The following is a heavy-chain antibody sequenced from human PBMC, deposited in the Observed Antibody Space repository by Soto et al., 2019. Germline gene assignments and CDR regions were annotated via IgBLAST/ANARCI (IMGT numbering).Heavy chain of an antibody. CDR2: IFNSGTT. CDR3: ALALGPTTGLDY. V-gene: IGHV4-31*02. D-gene: IGHD1-26*01. CDR1: GASTVSHYH. Sequence: QVQLQESGPGLVNPSQTLSLTCSVSGASTVSHYHWTWIRQPPGKGLEWMGYIFNSGTTCYNPSLTSRLSISMDTSGNNFSLELRSVTAADTAVYYCALALGPTTGLDYWGQGTLVTVSS. J-gene: IGHJ4*02.